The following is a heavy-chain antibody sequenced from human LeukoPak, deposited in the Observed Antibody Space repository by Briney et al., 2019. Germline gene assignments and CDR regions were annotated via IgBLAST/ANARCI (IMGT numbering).Heavy chain of an antibody. V-gene: IGHV1-69*04. D-gene: IGHD3-22*01. CDR2: IIPILGIA. CDR1: GGTFSSYA. J-gene: IGHJ4*02. CDR3: ARERFYDSSGYRNARFDY. Sequence: ASVKVSCKASGGTFSSYAISWVRQSPGQGLEWMGRIIPILGIANYAQKFQGRVTITADKSTSTAYMELSSLRSEDTAVYYCARERFYDSSGYRNARFDYWGQGTLVTVSS.